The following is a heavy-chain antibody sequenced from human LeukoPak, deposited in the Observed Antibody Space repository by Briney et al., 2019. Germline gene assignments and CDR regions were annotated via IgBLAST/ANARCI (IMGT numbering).Heavy chain of an antibody. CDR3: ARADILTGYYGGSWYYFDY. V-gene: IGHV4-59*01. J-gene: IGHJ4*02. CDR2: IYYSGST. D-gene: IGHD3-9*01. Sequence: SETLSLTCTVSGGSISSYYWSWIRQPPGKGLEWIGYIYYSGSTNYNPALKRRVTISVDTSKNQFSLKLSSVTAADTAVYYCARADILTGYYGGSWYYFDYWGQGTLVTVSS. CDR1: GGSISSYY.